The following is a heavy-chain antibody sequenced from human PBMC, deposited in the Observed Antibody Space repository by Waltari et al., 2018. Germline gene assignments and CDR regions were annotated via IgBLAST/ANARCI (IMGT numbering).Heavy chain of an antibody. CDR1: GYSISSGYY. V-gene: IGHV4-38-2*01. CDR2: IYHSGST. J-gene: IGHJ6*03. D-gene: IGHD2-15*01. CDR3: ARANINFYYMDV. Sequence: QVQLQESGPGLVKPSETLSLTCAVSGYSISSGYYWGWIRQPPGNGLEGIGSIYHSGSTYYHPSLKSRVTISVYTSKNQFSLKLSSVTAADTAVYYCARANINFYYMDVWGKGTTVTVSS.